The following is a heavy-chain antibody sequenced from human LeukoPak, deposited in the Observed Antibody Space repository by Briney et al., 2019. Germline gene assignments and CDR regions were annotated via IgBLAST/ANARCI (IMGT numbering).Heavy chain of an antibody. D-gene: IGHD6-13*01. CDR1: GYTVTSYG. CDR3: ARDFPQQPWY. CDR2: ISAYNGNT. J-gene: IGHJ4*02. Sequence: ASVKVSCKASGYTVTSYGISWVRQAPGQGVGWMGWISAYNGNTNYAPKLQGRVTMTTDTSTSTAYMELRSLRSDDTAVYYCARDFPQQPWYWGEGTLVSVSS. V-gene: IGHV1-18*01.